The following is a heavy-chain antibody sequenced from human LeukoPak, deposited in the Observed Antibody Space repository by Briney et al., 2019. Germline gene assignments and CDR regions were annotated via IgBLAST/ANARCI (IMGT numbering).Heavy chain of an antibody. V-gene: IGHV4-59*08. D-gene: IGHD3-9*01. J-gene: IGHJ5*02. CDR2: IYYSGST. CDR3: ARKEPGYYDILTGYYKSNWFDP. Sequence: SETLSLTCTVSGGSISSYYWSWIRQPPGKGLEWIGYIYYSGSTNYNPSLKSRVTISVDTSKNQFSLKLSSVTAADTAVYYCARKEPGYYDILTGYYKSNWFDPWGQGTLVTVSS. CDR1: GGSISSYY.